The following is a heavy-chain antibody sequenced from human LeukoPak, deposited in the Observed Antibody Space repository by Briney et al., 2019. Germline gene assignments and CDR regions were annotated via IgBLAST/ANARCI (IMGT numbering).Heavy chain of an antibody. D-gene: IGHD4-11*01. V-gene: IGHV1-58*02. CDR2: IVVGSGNT. CDR1: GFTFTSSV. Sequence: GASVKVSCKASGFTFTSSVMQWVRQARGQRLEWIGWIVVGSGNTNYAQKFQERVTITRDMSTSTAYMELSSLTSEDTAVYYCAALYSNYVPWGQGTLVTVSS. J-gene: IGHJ5*02. CDR3: AALYSNYVP.